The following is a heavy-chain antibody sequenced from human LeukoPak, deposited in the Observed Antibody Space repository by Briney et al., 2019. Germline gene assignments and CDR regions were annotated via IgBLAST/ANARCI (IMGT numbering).Heavy chain of an antibody. Sequence: GGSLRLSCAASGFTVSGNYMSWVRQAPGKGLEWVSVIYSGGSTYYADSVKGRFTISRDNSKNTLYLQMNSLRAEDTAVYYCARTLGVAGSLPPVYYFDYWGQGTLVTVSS. V-gene: IGHV3-66*01. CDR1: GFTVSGNY. D-gene: IGHD6-19*01. CDR2: IYSGGST. CDR3: ARTLGVAGSLPPVYYFDY. J-gene: IGHJ4*02.